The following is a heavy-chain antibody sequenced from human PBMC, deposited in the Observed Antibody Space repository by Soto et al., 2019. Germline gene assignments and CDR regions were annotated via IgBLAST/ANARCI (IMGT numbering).Heavy chain of an antibody. V-gene: IGHV1-69*13. CDR1: GGTFSSYA. CDR2: IIPIFGTA. Sequence: ASVKVSCKASGGTFSSYAISWVRQAPGQGLEWMGGIIPIFGTANYAQKFQGRVTITADESTSTAYMELSSLRSEDTAVYYCARDRGIVGATNWFDPWGQGTLVTVSS. CDR3: ARDRGIVGATNWFDP. D-gene: IGHD1-26*01. J-gene: IGHJ5*02.